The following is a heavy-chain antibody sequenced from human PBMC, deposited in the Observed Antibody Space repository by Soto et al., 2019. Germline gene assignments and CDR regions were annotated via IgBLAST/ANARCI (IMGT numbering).Heavy chain of an antibody. J-gene: IGHJ4*02. CDR1: GGTFSSYA. CDR3: ARERDGYDSLDY. CDR2: IIPIFGTA. D-gene: IGHD5-12*01. V-gene: IGHV1-69*01. Sequence: QVQLVQSGAEVKKPGSSVKVPCKASGGTFSSYAISWVRQAPGQGLEWMGGIIPIFGTANYAQKFQGRVTITADESTSTAYMELSSRRSEDTDGYYCARERDGYDSLDYWGQGTLVTVSS.